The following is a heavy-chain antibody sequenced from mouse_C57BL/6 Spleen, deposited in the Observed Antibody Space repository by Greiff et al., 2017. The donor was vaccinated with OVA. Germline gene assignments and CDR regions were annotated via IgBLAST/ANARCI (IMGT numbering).Heavy chain of an antibody. CDR3: ARGEGLTVDY. Sequence: QVQLQQSGAELVMPGASVKLSCKASGYTFTSYWMHWVKQRPGQGLEWIGEIDPSDSYTNYNQKFKGKSTLTVDKSSSTAYMQLSSLTSEDSAVYYCARGEGLTVDYWGQGTTLTVSS. D-gene: IGHD4-1*01. CDR2: IDPSDSYT. J-gene: IGHJ2*01. CDR1: GYTFTSYW. V-gene: IGHV1-69*01.